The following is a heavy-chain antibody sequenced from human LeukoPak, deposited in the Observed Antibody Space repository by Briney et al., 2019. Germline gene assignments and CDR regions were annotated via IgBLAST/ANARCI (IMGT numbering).Heavy chain of an antibody. D-gene: IGHD6-19*01. J-gene: IGHJ4*02. Sequence: SETLSLTCTVSSGSVSSASYFWTWIRQPPGKGLEWIGYIYASGNTNYNPSLKSRVTISVGTSKNQFSLKLSSVTAADTAVYYCARDPPVAGTSWGQGTLVTVSS. CDR3: ARDPPVAGTS. V-gene: IGHV4-61*01. CDR2: IYASGNT. CDR1: SGSVSSASYF.